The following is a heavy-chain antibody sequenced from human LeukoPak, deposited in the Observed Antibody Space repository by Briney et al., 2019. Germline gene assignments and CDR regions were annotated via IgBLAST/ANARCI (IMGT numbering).Heavy chain of an antibody. CDR1: GFTFSSYS. CDR2: ITSSGRYI. J-gene: IGHJ4*02. CDR3: TRKGSQWDFLVDY. D-gene: IGHD2/OR15-2a*01. Sequence: GGSLRLSCAASGFTFSSYSMNWVRQAPGKGLEGVSSITSSGRYIYYADSVKGRFTSFRDNSENAFYLQMHSLTAEDTAVYYSTRKGSQWDFLVDYWGERTRVAFS. V-gene: IGHV3-21*01.